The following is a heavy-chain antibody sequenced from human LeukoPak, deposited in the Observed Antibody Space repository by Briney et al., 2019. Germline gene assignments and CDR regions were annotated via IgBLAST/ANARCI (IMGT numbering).Heavy chain of an antibody. Sequence: SETLSLTCTVSGGSISSYYWSWIRQPPGKGLEWIGEINHSGSTNYNPSLKSRVTISVDTSKNQFSLKLSSVTAADTAVYYCARLPDCSSNTCYNDYWGQGTLVTVSS. J-gene: IGHJ4*02. CDR3: ARLPDCSSNTCYNDY. CDR1: GGSISSYY. V-gene: IGHV4-34*01. D-gene: IGHD2-2*02. CDR2: INHSGST.